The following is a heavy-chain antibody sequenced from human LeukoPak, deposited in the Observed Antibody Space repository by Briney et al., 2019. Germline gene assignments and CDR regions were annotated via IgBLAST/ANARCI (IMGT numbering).Heavy chain of an antibody. CDR3: ARFYYYDTTGYPYYYMDV. CDR1: GYSINSDYY. D-gene: IGHD3-22*01. J-gene: IGHJ6*03. CDR2: IYHSGST. V-gene: IGHV4-38-2*01. Sequence: PSETLSLTCAVSGYSINSDYYWGWIRQSPDKGLEGIGIIYHSGSTYYNPSFKSRLTISVDTPKNQFSLKVTSVTAADTGVYYCARFYYYDTTGYPYYYMDVWGKGTTVTVSS.